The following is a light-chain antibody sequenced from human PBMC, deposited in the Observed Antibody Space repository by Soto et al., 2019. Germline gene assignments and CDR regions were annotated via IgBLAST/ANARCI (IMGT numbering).Light chain of an antibody. J-gene: IGKJ3*01. V-gene: IGKV1-39*01. CDR3: QQSFSTLFT. Sequence: DIQMTQSPSSLSASVGDRITITCRASQTIHTYLNWYQQKSGEAPKVLIYAASTLQSGVPSRFSGSGSGTNFTLTISSLHPEDFEIYFCQQSFSTLFTFGPGTKVDIK. CDR2: AAS. CDR1: QTIHTY.